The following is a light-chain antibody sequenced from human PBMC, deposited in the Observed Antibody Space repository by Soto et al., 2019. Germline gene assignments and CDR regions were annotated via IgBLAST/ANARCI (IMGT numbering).Light chain of an antibody. J-gene: IGLJ6*01. CDR3: SSYASGGTYV. V-gene: IGLV2-14*01. Sequence: QSVLTQPASVSGSPGQSIAISCTGTSSDVGGYNSVSWYQQHPGKAPKLMIYDVTNRPSGVSNRFSGSKSGNTASLTISGLRAEDEADYYCSSYASGGTYVFGTGTQLTVL. CDR2: DVT. CDR1: SSDVGGYNS.